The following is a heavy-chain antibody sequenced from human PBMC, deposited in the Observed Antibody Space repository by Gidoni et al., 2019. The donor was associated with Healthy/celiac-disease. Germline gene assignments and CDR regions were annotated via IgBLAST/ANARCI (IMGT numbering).Heavy chain of an antibody. CDR2: INPNSGGT. Sequence: QVQLVQSGAEVKKPGASVKVYCKASGYTCTGYSLHWVRQAAGQGLEWMGWINPNSGGTNYAEKFQGRVTMTRDTSSSTAYMELSRLRSDDTAVYYCARAYYYDSSGYHYGYNWFDPWGQGTLVTVSS. V-gene: IGHV1-2*02. J-gene: IGHJ5*02. D-gene: IGHD3-22*01. CDR3: ARAYYYDSSGYHYGYNWFDP. CDR1: GYTCTGYS.